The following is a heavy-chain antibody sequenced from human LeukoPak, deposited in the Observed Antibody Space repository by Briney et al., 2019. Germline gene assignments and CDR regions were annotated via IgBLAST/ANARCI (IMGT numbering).Heavy chain of an antibody. Sequence: GGSLRLSCAASGFTFSSYSMNWVRQAPGKGLEWVSSISSSSSYIYYADSVKGRFTISRDNAKNSLYLQMNSLRAEDTVVYYCARGGLRYFDWLSPNWFDPWGQGTLVTVSS. CDR3: ARGGLRYFDWLSPNWFDP. J-gene: IGHJ5*02. CDR2: ISSSSSYI. CDR1: GFTFSSYS. D-gene: IGHD3-9*01. V-gene: IGHV3-21*01.